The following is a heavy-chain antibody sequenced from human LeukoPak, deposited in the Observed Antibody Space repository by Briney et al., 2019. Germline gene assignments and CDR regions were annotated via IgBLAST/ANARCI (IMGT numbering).Heavy chain of an antibody. Sequence: GGSLRLSCAASGFMFSSYVVHWVRQAPGKGLEWVAVISYDGSNKYYADSVKGRFTISRDNSKNTLYLQMNSLRAEDTAVYYCAKDGDSSGWYYFDYWGQGTLVTVSS. CDR2: ISYDGSNK. V-gene: IGHV3-30*18. CDR1: GFMFSSYV. D-gene: IGHD6-19*01. J-gene: IGHJ4*02. CDR3: AKDGDSSGWYYFDY.